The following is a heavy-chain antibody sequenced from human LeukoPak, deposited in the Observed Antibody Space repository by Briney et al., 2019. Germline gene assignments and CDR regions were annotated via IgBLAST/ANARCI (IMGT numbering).Heavy chain of an antibody. CDR1: GYTLTELS. Sequence: ASVKVSCKVSGYTLTELSMHWVRQAPGKGLEWMGGFDPEDGETIYAQKFQGRVTMTEDTSTDTACMELSSLRSEGTAVYYCATGQLELLGLGYWGQGTLVTVSS. D-gene: IGHD1-7*01. CDR3: ATGQLELLGLGY. V-gene: IGHV1-24*01. CDR2: FDPEDGET. J-gene: IGHJ4*02.